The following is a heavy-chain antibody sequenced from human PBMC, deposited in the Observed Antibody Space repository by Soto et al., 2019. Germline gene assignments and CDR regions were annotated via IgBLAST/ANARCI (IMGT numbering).Heavy chain of an antibody. J-gene: IGHJ4*02. D-gene: IGHD2-21*02. Sequence: EVQLLESGGGLVQPGGSLRLSCAASGFTFNNYAMSWVRQTPGEGLEWVSAISGSGVSTYYADSVRGRFTISRDNSKNTLYLQMNSLGAYHTAVYYCVKENLRCGDYSPFDYWGQGTLVTVSS. CDR3: VKENLRCGDYSPFDY. CDR2: ISGSGVST. V-gene: IGHV3-23*01. CDR1: GFTFNNYA.